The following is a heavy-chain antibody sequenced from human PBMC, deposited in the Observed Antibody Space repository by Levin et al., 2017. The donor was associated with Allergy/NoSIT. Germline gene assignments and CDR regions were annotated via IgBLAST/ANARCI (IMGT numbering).Heavy chain of an antibody. CDR3: AKNGAGGGY. CDR1: GFTFSSYA. CDR2: ISGSGGST. D-gene: IGHD3-16*01. J-gene: IGHJ4*02. V-gene: IGHV3-23*01. Sequence: GESLKISCAASGFTFSSYAMSWVRQAPGKGLEWVSAISGSGGSTYYADSVKGRFTISRDNSKNTLYLQMNSLRAEDTAVYYCAKNGAGGGYWGQGTLVTVSS.